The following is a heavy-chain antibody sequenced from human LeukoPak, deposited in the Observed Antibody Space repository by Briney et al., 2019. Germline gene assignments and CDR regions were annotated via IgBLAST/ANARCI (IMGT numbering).Heavy chain of an antibody. Sequence: GGSLRLSCAASGFTFSSYAMNWDRQAPGRGLEWVSTISGSGSGTYYADSVKGRFTISRDNSKNTLYLQMSSLRADDTAVYYCAKQLGMSVAGSPFFFDYWGQGTLVTVSS. CDR1: GFTFSSYA. J-gene: IGHJ4*02. CDR2: ISGSGSGT. D-gene: IGHD6-19*01. V-gene: IGHV3-23*01. CDR3: AKQLGMSVAGSPFFFDY.